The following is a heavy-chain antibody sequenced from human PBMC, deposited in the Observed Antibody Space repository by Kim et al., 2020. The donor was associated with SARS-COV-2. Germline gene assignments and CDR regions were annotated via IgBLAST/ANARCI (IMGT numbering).Heavy chain of an antibody. Sequence: GGSLRLSCAASGFTFSTYGIHWVRQAPGKGLEWVAVIWYDGSNKYYADSVKGRFTISRDNSRNTLYLEMNSLRAEDTAVYYCTRWAMDVWGQGNTVTVSS. CDR1: GFTFSTYG. J-gene: IGHJ6*02. V-gene: IGHV3-33*01. CDR3: TRWAMDV. CDR2: IWYDGSNK.